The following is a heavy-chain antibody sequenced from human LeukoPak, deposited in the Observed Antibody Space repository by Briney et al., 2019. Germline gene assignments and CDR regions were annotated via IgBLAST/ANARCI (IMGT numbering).Heavy chain of an antibody. CDR3: ARGSTITMIVPGRGYDY. Sequence: SETLSLTCAVYGGSFSGYYWSWIRQPPGKGLEWIGEINHSGSTNYNPSLKSRVIISVDTSKNQFSLKLSSATAADTAVYYCARGSTITMIVPGRGYDYWGQGTLATVSS. CDR2: INHSGST. V-gene: IGHV4-34*01. D-gene: IGHD3-22*01. J-gene: IGHJ4*02. CDR1: GGSFSGYY.